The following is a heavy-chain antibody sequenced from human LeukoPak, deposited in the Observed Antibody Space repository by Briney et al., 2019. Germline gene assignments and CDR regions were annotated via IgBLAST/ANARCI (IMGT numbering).Heavy chain of an antibody. J-gene: IGHJ4*02. D-gene: IGHD3-9*01. CDR3: AKEQGIRYFDWLFDY. CDR1: GFTFSSYG. V-gene: IGHV3-23*01. Sequence: GGSLRLSCAASGFTFSSYGMIWVRQAPGKGLEWVSAISGSGGSTYYADSVTGRFTISRDNSKNTLYLQMNSLRAEDTAVYYCAKEQGIRYFDWLFDYWGQGTLVTVSS. CDR2: ISGSGGST.